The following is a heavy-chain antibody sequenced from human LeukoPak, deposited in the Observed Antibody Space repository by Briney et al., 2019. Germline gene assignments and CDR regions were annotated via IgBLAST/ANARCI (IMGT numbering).Heavy chain of an antibody. CDR3: ARDLEGYHYGSGNYPQ. CDR1: GYTFTAYY. Sequence: ASVKVSCEASGYTFTAYYIHWVRQAPGQGLEWMGFNNPNSGGTNYAQNFQGRVTMNRDTSISKAYMELSSLRSDDTAVYYCARDLEGYHYGSGNYPQWGQGTLVTVSS. CDR2: NNPNSGGT. J-gene: IGHJ4*02. D-gene: IGHD3-10*01. V-gene: IGHV1-2*02.